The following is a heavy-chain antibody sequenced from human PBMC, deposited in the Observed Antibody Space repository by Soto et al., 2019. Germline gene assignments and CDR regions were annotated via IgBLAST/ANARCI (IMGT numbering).Heavy chain of an antibody. V-gene: IGHV3-23*01. CDR2: FSGSGGST. Sequence: EVQLLESGGGLVQPGGSLRLSCAASGFTFSSYAMNWVRQAPGKGLEWVSAFSGSGGSTYYADSVKGRFTISRDNSKNTLYLQMNSLRAEDTAVYYCAKEVYCSSTSCYYYMDVWGKGTTVTVSS. D-gene: IGHD2-2*01. CDR1: GFTFSSYA. J-gene: IGHJ6*03. CDR3: AKEVYCSSTSCYYYMDV.